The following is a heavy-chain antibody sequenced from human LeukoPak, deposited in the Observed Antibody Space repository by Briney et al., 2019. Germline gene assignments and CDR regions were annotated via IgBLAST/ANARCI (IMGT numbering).Heavy chain of an antibody. J-gene: IGHJ4*02. D-gene: IGHD1-26*01. V-gene: IGHV1-46*01. CDR3: ARVSRTSGSYSPFDY. CDR1: GYTFTSYY. CDR2: INPSGGST. Sequence: ASVKASCKASGYTFTSYYMHWVRQAPGQGLEWMGIINPSGGSTSYAQKFQGRVTMTRDTSTSTVYMELSSLRSEDTAVYYCARVSRTSGSYSPFDYWGQGTLVTVSS.